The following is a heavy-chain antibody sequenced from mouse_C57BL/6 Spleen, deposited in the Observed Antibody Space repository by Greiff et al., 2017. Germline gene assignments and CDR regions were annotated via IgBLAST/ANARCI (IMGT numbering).Heavy chain of an antibody. J-gene: IGHJ2*01. V-gene: IGHV1-18*01. Sequence: EVQLQQSGPELVKPGASVKIPCKASGYTFTDYNMDWVKQSHGKSLEWIGDINPNNGGTIYNQKFKGKATLTVDKSSSTAYMELRSLTSEDTAVYYCARFPYYYGSSYHFDYWGQGTTLTVSS. CDR2: INPNNGGT. CDR1: GYTFTDYN. D-gene: IGHD1-1*01. CDR3: ARFPYYYGSSYHFDY.